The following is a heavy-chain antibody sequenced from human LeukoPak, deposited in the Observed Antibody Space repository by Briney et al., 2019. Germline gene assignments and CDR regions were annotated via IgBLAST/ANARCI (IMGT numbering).Heavy chain of an antibody. CDR1: GGSFSGYY. Sequence: PSETLSLTCAVYGGSFSGYYWSWIRQPPGKGLEWIGEINHSGSTNYNPSLKSRVTISVDTSKNQFSLKLSSVTAADTAVYYCARGVGLADYYYYYMDVWGKGTTVTVSS. CDR3: ARGVGLADYYYYYMDV. V-gene: IGHV4-34*01. J-gene: IGHJ6*03. D-gene: IGHD1-26*01. CDR2: INHSGST.